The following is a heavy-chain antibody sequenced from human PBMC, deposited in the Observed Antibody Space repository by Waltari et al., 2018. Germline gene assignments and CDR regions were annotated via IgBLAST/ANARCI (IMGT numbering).Heavy chain of an antibody. CDR3: ARGLSPSGSYPPYWYFDL. CDR1: GYTFTSYD. Sequence: QVQLVQSGAEVKKPGASVKVSCKASGYTFTSYDINWVRQATGQGLEWMGWRNPNSGNTGYAQKFQGRVTITRNTSISTAYMELSSLRSEDTAVYYCARGLSPSGSYPPYWYFDLWGRGTLVTVSS. J-gene: IGHJ2*01. V-gene: IGHV1-8*03. CDR2: RNPNSGNT. D-gene: IGHD1-26*01.